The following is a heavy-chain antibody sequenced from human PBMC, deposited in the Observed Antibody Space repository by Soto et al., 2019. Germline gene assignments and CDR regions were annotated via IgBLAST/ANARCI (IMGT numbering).Heavy chain of an antibody. CDR2: IIPVFGIA. Sequence: QVQLVQSGAEVKKPGSSVKVSCKASGGTFSSYAISWVRQAPGQGLEWMGGIIPVFGIANSAQKFQGRVTITADESTTPAYMELGSLRSEDTAVYYCASQHLAGYFFDFWGQGTLVTVSS. J-gene: IGHJ4*02. CDR3: ASQHLAGYFFDF. D-gene: IGHD3-3*02. CDR1: GGTFSSYA. V-gene: IGHV1-69*01.